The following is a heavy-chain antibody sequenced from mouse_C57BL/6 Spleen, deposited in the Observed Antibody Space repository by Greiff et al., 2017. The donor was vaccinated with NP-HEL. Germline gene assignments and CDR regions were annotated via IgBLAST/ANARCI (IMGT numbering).Heavy chain of an antibody. J-gene: IGHJ2*01. CDR1: GYTFTSYD. D-gene: IGHD1-1*01. CDR2: SYPRDGST. V-gene: IGHV1-85*01. CDR3: ALYYYGSSYNYFDY. Sequence: VQLQQSGPELVKPGASVKLSCKASGYTFTSYDINWVKQRPGQGLEWIGWSYPRDGSTKYNEKFKGKATLTVDTSSSTAYMELHSLTSEDSAVYFCALYYYGSSYNYFDYWGQGTTLTVSS.